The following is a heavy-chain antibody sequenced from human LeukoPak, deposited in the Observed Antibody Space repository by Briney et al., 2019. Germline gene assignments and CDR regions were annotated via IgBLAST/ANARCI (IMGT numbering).Heavy chain of an antibody. J-gene: IGHJ6*02. V-gene: IGHV4-4*07. Sequence: SETLSLTCTVSGGSISSYYWSWIRQPAGKGLEWIGRIYTSGSTNYNPSLKSRVTMSVDTSKNQFSLELSSVTAADTAVYYCARDSSGQWLVRGLGYYYYGMDVWGQGTTVTVSS. D-gene: IGHD6-19*01. CDR2: IYTSGST. CDR3: ARDSSGQWLVRGLGYYYYGMDV. CDR1: GGSISSYY.